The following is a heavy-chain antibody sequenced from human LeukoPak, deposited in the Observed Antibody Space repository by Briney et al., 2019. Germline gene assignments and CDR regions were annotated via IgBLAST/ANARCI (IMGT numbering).Heavy chain of an antibody. CDR3: QSSPTIDY. D-gene: IGHD5-12*01. J-gene: IGHJ4*02. CDR1: GFTFSNYW. CDR2: INSDGSST. V-gene: IGHV3-74*01. Sequence: GGSLGLSCAASGFTFSNYWMHWVRQAPGKGLVWVSRINSDGSSTTYADSVKGRFTISRDNSKNTLYLQMNSLRAEDTAVYCVQSSPTIDYWGQGTLVTVSS.